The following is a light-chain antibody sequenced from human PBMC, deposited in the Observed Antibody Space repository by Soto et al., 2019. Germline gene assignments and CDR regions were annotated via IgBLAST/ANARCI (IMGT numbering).Light chain of an antibody. J-gene: IGKJ1*01. CDR1: QSVGNN. CDR2: GAS. V-gene: IGKV3-15*01. Sequence: EIVMTQSPGTLSVSPGERVTLSCRASQSVGNNLAWHQQKPGQAPRLLIYGASTRATGFPARFSGSGSGTEFTLTISGLQSEDFAVYYSQQYNNWPPETFGQGTKVEIK. CDR3: QQYNNWPPET.